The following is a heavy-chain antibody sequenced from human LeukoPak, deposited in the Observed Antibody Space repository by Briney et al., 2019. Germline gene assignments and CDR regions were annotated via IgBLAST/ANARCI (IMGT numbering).Heavy chain of an antibody. J-gene: IGHJ6*03. CDR3: ARDSESSSWLSRWGYYYMDV. V-gene: IGHV3-30*04. CDR2: ISYDGSNK. CDR1: GFTFSSYA. Sequence: PGGSLRLSCAASGFTFSSYAMHWVRQAPGKGLEWVAVISYDGSNKYYADSVKGRFTISRDNSKNTLYLQMNSLRAEDTAVYYCARDSESSSWLSRWGYYYMDVWGKGTTVTVSS. D-gene: IGHD6-13*01.